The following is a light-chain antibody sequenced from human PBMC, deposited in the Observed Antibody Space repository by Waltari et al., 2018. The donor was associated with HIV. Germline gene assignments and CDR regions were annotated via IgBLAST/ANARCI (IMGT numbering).Light chain of an antibody. CDR3: CSYADNYPVV. Sequence: QSALTQPRSVSGSPGQSVTISCTGTSSDVGGYNYVSWYQQHPGKAPKFMIYDVNKRPSGVPDRFSGSTSGSTASLTLSVLQAEDESDYYCCSYADNYPVVFGGGTKLTVL. CDR2: DVN. J-gene: IGLJ2*01. CDR1: SSDVGGYNY. V-gene: IGLV2-11*01.